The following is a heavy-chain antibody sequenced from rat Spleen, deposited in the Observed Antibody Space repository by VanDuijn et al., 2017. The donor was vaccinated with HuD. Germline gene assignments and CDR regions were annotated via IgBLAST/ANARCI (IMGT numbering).Heavy chain of an antibody. CDR2: IIYDGSSS. V-gene: IGHV5S10*01. CDR3: TTEDYYTNY. CDR1: GFNFNDYW. J-gene: IGHJ2*01. D-gene: IGHD1-1*01. Sequence: EVKLVESGGGLVQPGRSLKLSCAASGFNFNDYWMGWVRQAPKKGLEWVATIIYDGSSSYYRDSVKGRFTVSRDNAKNTQYLQMDSLRSEDTATYYCTTEDYYTNYWGQGVMVTVSS.